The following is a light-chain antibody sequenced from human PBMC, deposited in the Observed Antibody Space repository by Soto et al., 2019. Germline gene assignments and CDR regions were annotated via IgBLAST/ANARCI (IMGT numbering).Light chain of an antibody. CDR2: DNN. V-gene: IGLV1-44*01. Sequence: QPVLTQPPSASETPGQTVTISCSGSSSNIGSYTVNWYQHLPGTAPTLLIYDNNQRPSGVPDRFSGSKSGTSASLAISGLQPEDEADYYCAAWDDSLNGPEFGGGTKLTVL. CDR1: SSNIGSYT. CDR3: AAWDDSLNGPE. J-gene: IGLJ3*02.